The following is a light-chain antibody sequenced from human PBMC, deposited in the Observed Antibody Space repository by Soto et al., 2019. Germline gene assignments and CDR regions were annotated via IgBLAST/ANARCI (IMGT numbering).Light chain of an antibody. CDR2: AAS. Sequence: IQMTHSPSSLSASVGDTVTITCXASQTIDRYLNWFQQKSGQAPKLLMNAASTLRSGVPSRFSASGSGTDFTLTISSLQTEDYATYYCQQSYNAPFNFGPGTRLEIK. J-gene: IGKJ5*01. CDR1: QTIDRY. CDR3: QQSYNAPFN. V-gene: IGKV1-39*01.